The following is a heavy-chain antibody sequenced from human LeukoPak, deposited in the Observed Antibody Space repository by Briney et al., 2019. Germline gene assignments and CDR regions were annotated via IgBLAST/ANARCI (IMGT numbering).Heavy chain of an antibody. CDR3: ARVGISYYFDY. CDR1: GFTVSSNY. V-gene: IGHV3-66*01. D-gene: IGHD3-3*02. J-gene: IGHJ4*02. Sequence: GGSLRLSCAASGFTVSSNYMSWVRQAPGKGLEGVSVIYSGGSTYYADSVKGRFPLSRDNSQNTLYLQMNSLRAEDTAVYYCARVGISYYFDYWGQGTLVTVSS. CDR2: IYSGGST.